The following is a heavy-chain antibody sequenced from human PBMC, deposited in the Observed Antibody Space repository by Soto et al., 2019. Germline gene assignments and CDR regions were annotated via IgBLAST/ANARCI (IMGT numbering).Heavy chain of an antibody. V-gene: IGHV3-30*18. Sequence: QVQLVESGGGVVQPGASLRLSCEASGFAFRSYAMHWVRQAPGKGLEWVGVISYDGGNIYYAGSVKGRFTISRDNSKNTLYVQVKSLRPEDTAVYYCAKAILSATIGPYAMDVWGQGTTVTVSS. CDR2: ISYDGGNI. D-gene: IGHD3-16*01. CDR3: AKAILSATIGPYAMDV. CDR1: GFAFRSYA. J-gene: IGHJ6*02.